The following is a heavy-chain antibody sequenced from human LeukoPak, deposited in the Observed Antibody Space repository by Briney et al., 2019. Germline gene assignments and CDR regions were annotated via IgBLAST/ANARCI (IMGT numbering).Heavy chain of an antibody. V-gene: IGHV3-23*01. Sequence: GGSLRLSCAASGFTFSSYAMSWVRQAPGKGPEWVSGISDNGGSTNYADSVKGRLTISRDNSKNTLFLQMNSLRAEDTAVYYCAKEQWLGRTFYGLDVWGQGTTVTVSS. CDR1: GFTFSSYA. CDR2: ISDNGGST. CDR3: AKEQWLGRTFYGLDV. J-gene: IGHJ6*02. D-gene: IGHD6-19*01.